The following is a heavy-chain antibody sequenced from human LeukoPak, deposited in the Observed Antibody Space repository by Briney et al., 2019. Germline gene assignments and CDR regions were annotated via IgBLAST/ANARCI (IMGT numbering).Heavy chain of an antibody. Sequence: SETLSPTCTVSGGSISSYYWSWIRQPPGKGLEWIGYIYYSGSTNYNPSLKSRVTISVDTSKNQFSLKLSSVTAADTAVYYCARHKEGYDSSGYYYVSWFDPWGQGTLVTVSS. CDR3: ARHKEGYDSSGYYYVSWFDP. CDR2: IYYSGST. CDR1: GGSISSYY. V-gene: IGHV4-59*01. D-gene: IGHD3-22*01. J-gene: IGHJ5*02.